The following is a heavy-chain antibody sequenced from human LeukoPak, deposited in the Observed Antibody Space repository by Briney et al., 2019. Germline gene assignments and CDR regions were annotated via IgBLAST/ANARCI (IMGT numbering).Heavy chain of an antibody. CDR1: GGSISSNNYY. CDR2: IYYSGSA. V-gene: IGHV4-39*01. J-gene: IGHJ5*02. CDR3: ARQTFTSSPLEFDP. D-gene: IGHD2-2*01. Sequence: PSETLSLTCTVSGGSISSNNYYWGWIRQPPGKGLEWIGSIYYSGSAYYNPSLKSRVTISVDTSKNHFSLKLSSVTAADTAVYFCARQTFTSSPLEFDPWGQGTLVTVSS.